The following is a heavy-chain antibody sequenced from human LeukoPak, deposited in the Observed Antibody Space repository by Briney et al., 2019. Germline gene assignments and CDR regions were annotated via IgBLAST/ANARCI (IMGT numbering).Heavy chain of an antibody. CDR3: ARGLYGASY. Sequence: GGSLRLSCAASGFTFSNYGMNWVRQAPGKGLEWVSYISGGSTIIYYADSVKGRFTISRDNAKNSLYLQMDSLRDEDTAVYYCARGLYGASYWGQGTLVSVSS. V-gene: IGHV3-48*02. CDR1: GFTFSNYG. J-gene: IGHJ4*02. D-gene: IGHD2-8*01. CDR2: ISGGSTII.